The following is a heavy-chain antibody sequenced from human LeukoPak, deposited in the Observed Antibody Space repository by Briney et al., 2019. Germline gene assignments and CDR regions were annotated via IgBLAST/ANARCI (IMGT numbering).Heavy chain of an antibody. V-gene: IGHV1-2*02. CDR1: GSTFTGYY. Sequence: GASVKVSCKASGSTFTGYYMHWVRQAPGQGLEWMGLINPNSGGTDFAQKFQARVTMTRDTSISTAYMELSSLRSDDTAVYYCARSFYDNSDYFYFDYWGQGTLVTVSS. CDR3: ARSFYDNSDYFYFDY. CDR2: INPNSGGT. D-gene: IGHD3-22*01. J-gene: IGHJ4*02.